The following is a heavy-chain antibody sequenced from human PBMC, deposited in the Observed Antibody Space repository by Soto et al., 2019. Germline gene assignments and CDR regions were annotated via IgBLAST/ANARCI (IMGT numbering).Heavy chain of an antibody. D-gene: IGHD1-20*01. CDR1: GFTFSSYS. CDR2: ISSSSSYI. J-gene: IGHJ6*02. V-gene: IGHV3-21*01. CDR3: ARDANWRGEIMNYGMDV. Sequence: GGSLRLSCAASGFTFSSYSMNWVRQAPGKGLGWVSSISSSSSYIYYADSVKGRFTISRDNAKNSLYLQMNSLRAEDTAVYYCARDANWRGEIMNYGMDVWGQGATVTVSS.